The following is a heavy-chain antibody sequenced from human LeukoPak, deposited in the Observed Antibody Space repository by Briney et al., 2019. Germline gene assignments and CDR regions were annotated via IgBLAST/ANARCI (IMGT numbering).Heavy chain of an antibody. V-gene: IGHV3-30*02. CDR1: GFTFSSYG. J-gene: IGHJ4*02. Sequence: GGSPRLSCAASGFTFSSYGMHWVRQAPGKGLECVAFIRSDGSDKFCADSVKGRFTISRDNSKNTLYLQMNSLRAEDTAVYYCSIRPLSEVSYWGQGTLVTVSS. CDR3: SIRPLSEVSY. CDR2: IRSDGSDK.